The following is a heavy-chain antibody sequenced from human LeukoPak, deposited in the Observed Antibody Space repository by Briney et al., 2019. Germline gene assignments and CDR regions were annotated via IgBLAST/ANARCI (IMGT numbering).Heavy chain of an antibody. CDR2: IRSKANSYAA. CDR3: TRPGNVDTPMAYDY. J-gene: IGHJ4*02. Sequence: PGGSLRLSCAASGFTFSDYAIHWVRQASGKGLEWVGRIRSKANSYAAAYTASLKGRFTLSRDDSKNTAYLQMNSLKTEDTAVYYCTRPGNVDTPMAYDYWGQGVLVTVSS. D-gene: IGHD5-18*01. CDR1: GFTFSDYA. V-gene: IGHV3-73*01.